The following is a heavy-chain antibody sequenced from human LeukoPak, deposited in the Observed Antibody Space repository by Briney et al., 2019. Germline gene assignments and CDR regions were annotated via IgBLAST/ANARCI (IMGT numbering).Heavy chain of an antibody. D-gene: IGHD6-19*01. CDR1: GGSISSSSYY. CDR2: IYYSGST. Sequence: PSETLSLTCTVSGGSISSSSYYWGWIRQPPGKGLVWIGSIYYSGSTYYNPSLKSRVTISVDTSKNQFSLKLSSVTAADTAVYYCASGGWYDYWGQGTLVTVSS. CDR3: ASGGWYDY. J-gene: IGHJ4*02. V-gene: IGHV4-39*01.